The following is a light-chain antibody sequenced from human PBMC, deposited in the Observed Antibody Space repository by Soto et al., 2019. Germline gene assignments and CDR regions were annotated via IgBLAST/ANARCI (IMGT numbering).Light chain of an antibody. CDR2: GAS. CDR1: QTVSSSY. CDR3: QQYNIWPPT. Sequence: VVLNLSPGTLYLYPGDRATLSCRASQTVSSSYLAWYQQKPGQAPRLLIYGASTRATGILARFSGSGSGTEVTLPISSLLSEDFTVYYCQQYNIWPPTSGQGSKVDIK. J-gene: IGKJ1*01. V-gene: IGKV3-15*01.